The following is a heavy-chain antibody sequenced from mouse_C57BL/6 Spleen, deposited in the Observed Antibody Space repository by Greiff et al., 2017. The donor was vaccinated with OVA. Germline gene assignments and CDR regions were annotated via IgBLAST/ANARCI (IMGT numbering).Heavy chain of an antibody. CDR1: GYTFTRYW. V-gene: IGHV1-50*01. Sequence: VQLQQSGAELVKPGASVKLSCKASGYTFTRYWMQWVKQRPGQGLEWIGEIDPSDSYTNSNQKFKGKATLTVDTSSSTAYMQLSSLTSEDSAVYYCARRVRDTGYYSNAYFDVWGTGTTVTVSS. CDR3: ARRVRDTGYYSNAYFDV. D-gene: IGHD2-5*01. CDR2: IDPSDSYT. J-gene: IGHJ1*03.